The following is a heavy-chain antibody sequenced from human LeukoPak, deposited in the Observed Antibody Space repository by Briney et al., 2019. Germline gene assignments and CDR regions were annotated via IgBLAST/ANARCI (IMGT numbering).Heavy chain of an antibody. D-gene: IGHD6-19*01. CDR2: INPNSGST. Sequence: ASVKVSCKASGYTFTGYYMHWVRQAPGQGLEWMGWINPNSGSTNYAQKFKGRVTMTRDTSISTTYMELNGLRSDDTALYYCTRDRGYGWYVSDHWGQGTLVTVSS. J-gene: IGHJ4*02. CDR3: TRDRGYGWYVSDH. CDR1: GYTFTGYY. V-gene: IGHV1-2*02.